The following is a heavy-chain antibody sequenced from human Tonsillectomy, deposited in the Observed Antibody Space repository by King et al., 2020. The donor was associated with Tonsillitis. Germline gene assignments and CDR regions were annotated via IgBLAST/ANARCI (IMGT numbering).Heavy chain of an antibody. CDR1: GYTFTNYG. V-gene: IGHV1-18*01. CDR3: ARDRGLYSRGDASDI. D-gene: IGHD6-13*01. J-gene: IGHJ3*02. CDR2: ISAYNGNT. Sequence: QLVQSGVEVKKPGASVKVSCKASGYTFTNYGISWVRQAPGQGLEWMGWISAYNGNTDYAQKLQGRVNMTTDTSTSTAYMELRSLRSDDTAVYYCARDRGLYSRGDASDIWGQGTLVIVSS.